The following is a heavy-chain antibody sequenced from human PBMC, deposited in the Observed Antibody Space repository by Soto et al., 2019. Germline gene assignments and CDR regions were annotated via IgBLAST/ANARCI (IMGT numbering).Heavy chain of an antibody. J-gene: IGHJ4*02. CDR3: AHSRYSRSSFDY. CDR2: IYWDDDK. V-gene: IGHV2-5*02. CDR1: GFSLTSNDVG. D-gene: IGHD6-6*01. Sequence: SGPTLVNPTQTLTLTCIFSGFSLTSNDVGVGWIRQPPGKALEWLALIYWDDDKRYSPSLKSRLTITKDTSKNQVVLRMTNMDPVDTATYYCAHSRYSRSSFDYWGQGTLVTVSS.